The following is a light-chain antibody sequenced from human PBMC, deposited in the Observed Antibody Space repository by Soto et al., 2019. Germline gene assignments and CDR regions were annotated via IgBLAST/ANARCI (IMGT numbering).Light chain of an antibody. Sequence: DIQMTQSPSSLSASVGDRVTITCRASQSISDNLNWYQQKPGKAPKLLIYAASSLQSGDPSRFSGSGSGTDFTLIMSSLQPEDFATYYCQLSFSNPFTFGPGPKVDI. V-gene: IGKV1-39*01. CDR1: QSISDN. CDR3: QLSFSNPFT. CDR2: AAS. J-gene: IGKJ3*01.